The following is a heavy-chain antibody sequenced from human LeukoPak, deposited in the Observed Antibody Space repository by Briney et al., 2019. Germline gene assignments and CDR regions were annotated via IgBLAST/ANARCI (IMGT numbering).Heavy chain of an antibody. Sequence: GGSLRLSCAASGFTFSDYYMSWIRQAPGKGLEWVSYISSSGSTIYYADSVKGRFTISRDNAKNSLYLQMNSLRAEDTAVYYCARGGYYDYVWGSYRFPPDYWGQGTLVTVSS. J-gene: IGHJ4*02. V-gene: IGHV3-11*01. CDR3: ARGGYYDYVWGSYRFPPDY. CDR1: GFTFSDYY. D-gene: IGHD3-16*02. CDR2: ISSSGSTI.